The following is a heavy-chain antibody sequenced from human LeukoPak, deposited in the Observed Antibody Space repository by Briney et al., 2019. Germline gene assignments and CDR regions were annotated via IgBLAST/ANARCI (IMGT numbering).Heavy chain of an antibody. V-gene: IGHV3-30*18. Sequence: GGSLRLSCAASGFTFSSYGMHWVRQAPGKGREWVAVISYDGSNKYYADSVKGRFTISRDNSKNTLYLQMNSLRAEDTAVYYCAKDRGAAAGTFDYWGQGTLVTVSS. J-gene: IGHJ4*02. D-gene: IGHD6-13*01. CDR2: ISYDGSNK. CDR3: AKDRGAAAGTFDY. CDR1: GFTFSSYG.